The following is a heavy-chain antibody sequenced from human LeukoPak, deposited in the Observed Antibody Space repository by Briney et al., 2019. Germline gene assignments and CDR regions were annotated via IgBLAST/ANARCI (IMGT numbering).Heavy chain of an antibody. Sequence: GASVKVSCKASGYTFTGYYMHWVRQAPGQGLEWMGWINPNSGGTNYAQKFQGRVTMTRDTSISTAYMELSRLRSDDTAVYYCARGPRTTSDYYYYMDVWGKGTTVTVSS. CDR3: ARGPRTTSDYYYYMDV. CDR1: GYTFTGYY. V-gene: IGHV1-2*02. D-gene: IGHD1-1*01. J-gene: IGHJ6*03. CDR2: INPNSGGT.